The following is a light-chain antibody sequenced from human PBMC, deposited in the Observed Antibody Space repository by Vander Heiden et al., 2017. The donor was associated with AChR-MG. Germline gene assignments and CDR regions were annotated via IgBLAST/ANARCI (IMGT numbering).Light chain of an antibody. CDR3: RQVNYSTLT. J-gene: IGKJ4*01. Sequence: ARQLTQSPSSLPASVGARVTITCRASQCISSALAWYQQKPGRHPQHLIIDAASLESGGPPNCISSRSGTEYTPTTSSLQPEEFATYYCRQVNYSTLTFGEGTKVEIK. CDR1: QCISSA. V-gene: IGKV1D-13*01. CDR2: DAA.